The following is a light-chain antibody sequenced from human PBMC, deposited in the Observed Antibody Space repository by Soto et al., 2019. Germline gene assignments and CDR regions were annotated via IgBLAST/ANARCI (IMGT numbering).Light chain of an antibody. V-gene: IGKV1-39*01. J-gene: IGKJ1*01. CDR1: QSISSY. CDR3: QQSYSTPPT. Sequence: DLTMTQSPSSLSASVGDRATITCRASQSISSYLNWYQQNPGKAPKLLISAASSLQSEVPSRFSGSGSGTDFTLTISTLQPEDFATYYCQQSYSTPPTFGQGTKVEIK. CDR2: AAS.